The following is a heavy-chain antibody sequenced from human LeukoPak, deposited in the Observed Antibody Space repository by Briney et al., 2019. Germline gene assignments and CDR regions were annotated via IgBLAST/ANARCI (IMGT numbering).Heavy chain of an antibody. CDR1: GYTFTGYY. CDR2: INPNSGGT. J-gene: IGHJ4*02. CDR3: AREKYYYGSGSTDFDY. V-gene: IGHV1-2*04. Sequence: ASVKVSCKASGYTFTGYYMHWVRQAPGQGLEWMGWINPNSGGTNYAQKFQGWVTMTRDTSISTAYMELSRLRSDDTAVYYCAREKYYYGSGSTDFDYWGQGTLVTVSS. D-gene: IGHD3-10*01.